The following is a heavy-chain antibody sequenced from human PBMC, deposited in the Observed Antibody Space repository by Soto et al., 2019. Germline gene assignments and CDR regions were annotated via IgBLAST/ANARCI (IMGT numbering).Heavy chain of an antibody. V-gene: IGHV3-7*03. CDR2: IKQDGSEK. CDR1: GFTFSSYW. D-gene: IGHD3-3*01. Sequence: GGSLRLSCAASGFTFSSYWMSWVRQAPGKGLEWVANIKQDGSEKYYVDSVKGRFTISRDNAKNSLYLQMNSLRAEDTAVYYCARERFLEWLTYFDYWGQGALVTVSS. CDR3: ARERFLEWLTYFDY. J-gene: IGHJ4*02.